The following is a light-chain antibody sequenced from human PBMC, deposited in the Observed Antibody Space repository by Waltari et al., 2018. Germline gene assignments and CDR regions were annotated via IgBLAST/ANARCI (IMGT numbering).Light chain of an antibody. CDR1: NLGSKS. CDR3: QVWDSSSDRGV. V-gene: IGLV3-21*04. J-gene: IGLJ3*02. CDR2: SDS. Sequence: SYVLTQAPSVSVAPGKAARITCGGNNLGSKSVHWYQQKPGQAPVLVIYSDSDRPSGIPERLSGSNSGNTATLTINRVEAGDEADYYCQVWDSSSDRGVFGGGTKLTVL.